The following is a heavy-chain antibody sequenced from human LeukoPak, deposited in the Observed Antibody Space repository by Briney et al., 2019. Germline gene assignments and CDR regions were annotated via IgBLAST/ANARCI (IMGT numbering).Heavy chain of an antibody. Sequence: ASVKVSCKASGYTFTGYYMHWVRQAPGQGLEWMGWINPNSGGTNYAQKFQGRVTMTRDTSISTAYMELSRLRSDDTAVYYCARETDSSDAFDIWGQGTMVTVSS. J-gene: IGHJ3*02. CDR2: INPNSGGT. CDR3: ARETDSSDAFDI. D-gene: IGHD6-13*01. V-gene: IGHV1-2*02. CDR1: GYTFTGYY.